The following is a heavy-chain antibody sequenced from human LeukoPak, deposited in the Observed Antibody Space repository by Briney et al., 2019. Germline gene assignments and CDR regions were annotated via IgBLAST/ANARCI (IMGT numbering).Heavy chain of an antibody. CDR3: ARAIGTGGT. Sequence: PGRSLRLSCAASGFTFSSYGMHWVRQAPGKGLEWVAVISYDGSNKYYADSVKGRFTISRDNSKNTLYLQMNSLRAEDTAVYYCARAIGTGGTWGQGTLVTVSS. CDR2: ISYDGSNK. J-gene: IGHJ5*02. CDR1: GFTFSSYG. D-gene: IGHD3-10*01. V-gene: IGHV3-30*03.